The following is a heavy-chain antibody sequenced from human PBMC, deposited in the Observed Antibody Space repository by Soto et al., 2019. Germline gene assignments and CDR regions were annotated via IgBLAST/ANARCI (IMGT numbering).Heavy chain of an antibody. CDR3: AKDFDIGGAAYYFDY. CDR1: GFTFSSYS. Sequence: GGSLRLSCAASGFTFSSYSMNWVRQAPGKGLEWVSYISSSSSTIYYADSVKGRFTISRDDSKNTLYLQMNSLRADDTAVYYCAKDFDIGGAAYYFDYWGQGTLVTVSS. CDR2: ISSSSSTI. D-gene: IGHD3-16*01. J-gene: IGHJ4*02. V-gene: IGHV3-48*01.